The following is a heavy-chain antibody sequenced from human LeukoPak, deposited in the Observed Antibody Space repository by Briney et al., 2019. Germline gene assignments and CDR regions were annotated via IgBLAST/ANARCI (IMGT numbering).Heavy chain of an antibody. Sequence: GGSLRLSCAASGFSFSDYGMHWVRHAPDKGLEWVALVRYDESKTYYGDSVKGRFTVSRDNSENTLYLQMDSLRADDTAVDYSARYHLPATYRETYYRDYRGQGILVTVSS. CDR1: GFSFSDYG. J-gene: IGHJ4*02. CDR2: VRYDESKT. D-gene: IGHD1-14*01. CDR3: ARYHLPATYRETYYRDY. V-gene: IGHV3-30*02.